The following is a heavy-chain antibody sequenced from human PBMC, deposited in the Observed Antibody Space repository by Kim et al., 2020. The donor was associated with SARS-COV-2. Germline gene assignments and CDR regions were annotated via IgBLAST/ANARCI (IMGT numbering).Heavy chain of an antibody. J-gene: IGHJ5*02. V-gene: IGHV4-34*01. CDR2: INHSGST. CDR3: ARGRAESAVDP. CDR1: GGSFSGYY. D-gene: IGHD1-26*01. Sequence: SETLSLTCAVYGGSFSGYYWSWIRQPPGKGLEWIGEINHSGSTNYNPSLKSRVTISVDTSKNQFSLKLSSVTAADTAVYYCARGRAESAVDPLGQRTRVT.